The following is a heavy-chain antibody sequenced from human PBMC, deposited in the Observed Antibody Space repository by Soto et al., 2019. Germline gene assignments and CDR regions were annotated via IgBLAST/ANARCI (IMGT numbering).Heavy chain of an antibody. J-gene: IGHJ3*02. CDR1: GFTFASSA. CDR3: AAASPNYYERSGYSAGAFDI. CDR2: IVVGSGNT. Sequence: SVTVSREASGFTFASSAVQWVRPAGFQRREWIGWIVVGSGNTNYAKKFQERVTITRDMSTSTAYMELSSLRSEDTAVYYCAAASPNYYERSGYSAGAFDIWWQGTTVT. D-gene: IGHD3-22*01. V-gene: IGHV1-58*01.